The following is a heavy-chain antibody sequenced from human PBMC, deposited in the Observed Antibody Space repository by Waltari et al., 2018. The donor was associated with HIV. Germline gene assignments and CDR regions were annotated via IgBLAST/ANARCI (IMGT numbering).Heavy chain of an antibody. CDR1: GFTFSRYE. Sequence: EVQVVESGGGLVQPGGSMRLSCAASGFTFSRYEMNWVRQAPGKGLEWVSYIRSSGSTIYFADAVKGRFTMSRDNAKNSLYLRMNSLRAEDAAVDYCARAFMIRGTGAFDIWGQGTMVTVSS. V-gene: IGHV3-48*03. J-gene: IGHJ3*02. CDR2: IRSSGSTI. D-gene: IGHD3-10*01. CDR3: ARAFMIRGTGAFDI.